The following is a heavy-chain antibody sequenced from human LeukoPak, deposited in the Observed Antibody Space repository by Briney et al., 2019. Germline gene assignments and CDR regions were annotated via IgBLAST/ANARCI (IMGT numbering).Heavy chain of an antibody. CDR1: GGSISSYY. CDR2: IHTSGST. CDR3: ARDRTVRLSSWYPMPRWGMDV. J-gene: IGHJ6*02. V-gene: IGHV4-4*07. Sequence: PSETPSLTCTVSGGSISSYYWSWIRQPAGKGLEWIGRIHTSGSTNYNPSLKGRVTMSVDTSKNQFSLKLSSVTAADTAVYYCARDRTVRLSSWYPMPRWGMDVWGQGTTVTVSS. D-gene: IGHD6-13*01.